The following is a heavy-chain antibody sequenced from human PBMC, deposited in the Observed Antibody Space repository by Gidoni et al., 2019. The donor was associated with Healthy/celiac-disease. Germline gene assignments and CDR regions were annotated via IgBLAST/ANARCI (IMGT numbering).Heavy chain of an antibody. J-gene: IGHJ4*02. V-gene: IGHV3-30-3*01. CDR1: GFNFSSYA. D-gene: IGHD3-22*01. CDR2: ISYDGSNK. CDR3: ARDSSGTPPGYYLDY. Sequence: QVQLVESGGGVVEPGRSVRLSCAASGFNFSSYAMHWVRQAPGKGLEWVAVISYDGSNKYYADSVKGRFTISRDNSKNTLYLQMNSLRAEDTAVYYCARDSSGTPPGYYLDYWGQGTLVTVSS.